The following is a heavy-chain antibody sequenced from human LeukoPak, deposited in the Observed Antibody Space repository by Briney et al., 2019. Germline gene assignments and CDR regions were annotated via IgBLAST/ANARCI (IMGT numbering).Heavy chain of an antibody. Sequence: PGGSLRLSCAASGFTFSDHQMTWIRQAPGKGLERVSYISSSGNTIDFADSVKGRFTISRDNAKNSLYLQMNSLRAEDTAVYYCARESYYYDSSGYYSPAGFDYWGQGTLVTVSS. D-gene: IGHD3-22*01. CDR1: GFTFSDHQ. CDR3: ARESYYYDSSGYYSPAGFDY. J-gene: IGHJ4*02. CDR2: ISSSGNTI. V-gene: IGHV3-11*04.